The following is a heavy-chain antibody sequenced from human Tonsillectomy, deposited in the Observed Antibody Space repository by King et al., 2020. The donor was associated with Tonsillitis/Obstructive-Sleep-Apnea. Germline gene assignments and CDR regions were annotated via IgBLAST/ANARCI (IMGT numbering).Heavy chain of an antibody. Sequence: VQLVESGGGVVQPGRSLRLSCAASGFTFSNYSMHWVRQAPGKGLEWVAVISYDGTNKNYADSVKGRFTISRDNSKHTLYLQMNSLRADDTAVYYCARGGEQLVYYYYYYYYMDVWGTGTTVTVSS. CDR2: ISYDGTNK. D-gene: IGHD6-13*01. CDR3: ARGGEQLVYYYYYYYYMDV. V-gene: IGHV3-30*01. CDR1: GFTFSNYS. J-gene: IGHJ6*03.